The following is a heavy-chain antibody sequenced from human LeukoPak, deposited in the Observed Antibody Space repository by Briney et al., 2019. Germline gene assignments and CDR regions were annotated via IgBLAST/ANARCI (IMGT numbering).Heavy chain of an antibody. V-gene: IGHV4-59*01. CDR2: IYYSGST. CDR1: GGSISSYY. D-gene: IGHD6-19*01. J-gene: IGHJ4*02. Sequence: PSETLSLTCTVSGGSISSYYWSWIRQPPGKGLEWIGYIYYSGSTNYNPSLKSRVTMSVDTSKNQFSLKLSSVTAADTAVYYCARAASGSGWPDYWGQGTLVTVSS. CDR3: ARAASGSGWPDY.